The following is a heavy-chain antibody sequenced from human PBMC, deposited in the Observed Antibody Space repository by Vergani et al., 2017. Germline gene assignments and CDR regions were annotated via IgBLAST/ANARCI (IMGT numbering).Heavy chain of an antibody. Sequence: EVQLVESGGGLVQPGGSLRLSCAASGFTFSRHWMHWVRQAPGKGLVWVSSISSSSSTIYYADSVKGRFTISRDNAKNSLYLQMNSLRAEDTAVYYCARKGSGSYYNYYYYMDVWGKGTTVTVSS. J-gene: IGHJ6*03. CDR1: GFTFSRHW. CDR3: ARKGSGSYYNYYYYMDV. D-gene: IGHD3-10*01. V-gene: IGHV3-48*01. CDR2: ISSSSSTI.